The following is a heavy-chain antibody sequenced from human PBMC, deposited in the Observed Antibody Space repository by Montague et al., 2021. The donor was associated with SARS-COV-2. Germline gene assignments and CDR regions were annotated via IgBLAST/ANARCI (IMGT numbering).Heavy chain of an antibody. D-gene: IGHD3-10*01. CDR3: ARLVWFGELSSENWFDP. Sequence: SETLSLTSTVSGGSISSSSNYWGWIRQPPGKGLERIGSIYYSGSTYYXSSLKNRVTISVDTSKNQFSLKLNSVTAADTAVYYCARLVWFGELSSENWFDPWGQGTLVTVSS. V-gene: IGHV4-39*01. CDR2: IYYSGST. CDR1: GGSISSSSNY. J-gene: IGHJ5*02.